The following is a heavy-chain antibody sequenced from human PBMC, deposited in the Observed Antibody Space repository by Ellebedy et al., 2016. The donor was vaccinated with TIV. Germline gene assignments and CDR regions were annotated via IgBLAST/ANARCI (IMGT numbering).Heavy chain of an antibody. V-gene: IGHV3-21*01. CDR3: ARVATTEIHTNWYFDL. CDR2: TRASYRDI. CDR1: GFSFRNYN. J-gene: IGHJ2*01. Sequence: GESLKISCAASGFSFRNYNMNWVRQAPGKGLEWVSSTRASYRDIFYADSVKGRFTISRDDAKNSLYLQMNSLRAEDTAVYYCARVATTEIHTNWYFDLWGRGTLVTVSS. D-gene: IGHD1-26*01.